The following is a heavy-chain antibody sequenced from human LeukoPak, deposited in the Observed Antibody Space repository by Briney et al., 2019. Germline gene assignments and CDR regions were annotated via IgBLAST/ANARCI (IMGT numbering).Heavy chain of an antibody. CDR2: IKQDGSEK. V-gene: IGHV3-7*03. Sequence: GGSLRLSCAVSGFTSSSYWMSWVRQAPGKGLEWVANIKQDGSEKYYVDSVKGRFTISRDNAKNSLYLQMNSLRAEDTAVYYCARVGRHDYGDPDFDSWGQGTLVTVSS. CDR1: GFTSSSYW. CDR3: ARVGRHDYGDPDFDS. J-gene: IGHJ4*02. D-gene: IGHD4-17*01.